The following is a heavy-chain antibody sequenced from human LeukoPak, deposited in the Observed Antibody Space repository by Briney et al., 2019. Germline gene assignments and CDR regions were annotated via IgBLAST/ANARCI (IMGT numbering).Heavy chain of an antibody. Sequence: GGSLRLSCAASGLSFNTYWMTWVRQAPGKGLEWVANINQDGSEKNYVGSVKGRFTISRDNAKKSLYLQMNSLRAEDTAVYYCGRGPGYRSDYWGQGTLVTVSS. CDR2: INQDGSEK. CDR1: GLSFNTYW. D-gene: IGHD5-12*01. CDR3: GRGPGYRSDY. J-gene: IGHJ4*02. V-gene: IGHV3-7*05.